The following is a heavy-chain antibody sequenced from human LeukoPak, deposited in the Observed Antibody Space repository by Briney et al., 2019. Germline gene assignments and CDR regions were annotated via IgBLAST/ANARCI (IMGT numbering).Heavy chain of an antibody. J-gene: IGHJ4*02. V-gene: IGHV3-7*04. CDR2: IKQDGSEI. Sequence: AGSLRLSCAGSGFTSSTYWMSWVRQTPGKGLEWMANIKQDGSEIYYVDSVKGRFTISRDNAKNSLYLQMNSLRAEDTAVYYCARDKVTGATKFDYWGQGTLVTVSS. D-gene: IGHD1-26*01. CDR1: GFTSSTYW. CDR3: ARDKVTGATKFDY.